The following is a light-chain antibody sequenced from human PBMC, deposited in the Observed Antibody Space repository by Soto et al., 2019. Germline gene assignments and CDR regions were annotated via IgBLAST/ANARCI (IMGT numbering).Light chain of an antibody. CDR1: SSDAGSYNL. Sequence: QSALTQPASVSGSPGQSITISCSGTSSDAGSYNLVSWYQQHPGKAPKLIIYEVNKRPSGVSDRFSGSKSGTTASLTVSGLRVEDEADYYFSCVHGNTHVLFGGGTKLTVL. J-gene: IGLJ2*01. CDR2: EVN. V-gene: IGLV2-23*02. CDR3: FSCVHGNTHVL.